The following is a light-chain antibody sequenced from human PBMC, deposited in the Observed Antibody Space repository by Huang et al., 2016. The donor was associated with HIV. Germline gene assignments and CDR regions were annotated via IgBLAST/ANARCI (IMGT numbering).Light chain of an antibody. CDR1: QSLDTL. CDR3: QQYYDWPPIT. V-gene: IGKV3-15*01. CDR2: GSS. J-gene: IGKJ5*01. Sequence: EIVMTQSPATLSLSPGETATLSCRASQSLDTLLAWYQQAPGQAPRLLFSGSSVRATGVPARFSASGSGTEFTLTISGVQSEDFGVYYCQQYYDWPPITFGKGTRLEI.